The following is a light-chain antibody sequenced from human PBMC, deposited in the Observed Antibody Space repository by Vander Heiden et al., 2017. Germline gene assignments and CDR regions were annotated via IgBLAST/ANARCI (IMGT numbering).Light chain of an antibody. CDR1: QGISSY. CDR2: AAS. Sequence: DIQMTQSPSPLSASVGDRVTIQCRASQGISSYLNWYQQKPGKAPKLLIYAASSLQSGVPSRFSGSGSGTDFTLKISSLQPEDFATYYCQQSYSTPSTFGQGTKLEIK. J-gene: IGKJ2*02. CDR3: QQSYSTPST. V-gene: IGKV1-39*01.